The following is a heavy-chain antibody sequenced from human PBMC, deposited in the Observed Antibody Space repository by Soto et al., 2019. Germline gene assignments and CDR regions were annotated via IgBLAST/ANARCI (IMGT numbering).Heavy chain of an antibody. Sequence: GASVKVSCKASGYTFTSYDINWVRQATGQGLEWMGWMNPNSGNTGYAQKFQGRVTMTRNTSISRAYMELSSLRSEDTAVYYCAKHLVHASTRPYFDYWGQGTLVTVAS. J-gene: IGHJ4*02. D-gene: IGHD1-1*01. CDR2: MNPNSGNT. CDR1: GYTFTSYD. V-gene: IGHV1-8*01. CDR3: AKHLVHASTRPYFDY.